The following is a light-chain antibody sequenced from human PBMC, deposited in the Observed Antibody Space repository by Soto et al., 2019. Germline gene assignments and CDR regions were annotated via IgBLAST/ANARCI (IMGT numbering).Light chain of an antibody. V-gene: IGKV3-20*01. Sequence: EVVLTQSPGTLSLSPGERATLSCRASQSVSSSYLAWYQQKPGQAPRLLIYGTSTRATGTPDRFSGSGSGTDFTLTITRREPDDFAVYYCHEYGTSPRTFGQGTKVEIK. CDR2: GTS. CDR3: HEYGTSPRT. CDR1: QSVSSSY. J-gene: IGKJ1*01.